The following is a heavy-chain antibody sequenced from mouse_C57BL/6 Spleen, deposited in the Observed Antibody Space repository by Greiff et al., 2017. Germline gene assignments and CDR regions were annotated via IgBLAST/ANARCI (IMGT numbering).Heavy chain of an antibody. CDR3: AGAYDFASRVPLAMDY. CDR2: ISLKSDNYAT. V-gene: IGHV6-3*01. CDR1: GFTFSNYW. D-gene: IGHD6-2*01. J-gene: IGHJ4*01. Sequence: EVKLQESGGGLVQPGGSMKLSCVASGFTFSNYWMNWVRQSPEKGLEWVAQISLKSDNYATHYAEYVKERFTISRDDSKSSVYLQMSSLRADDTGIYYCAGAYDFASRVPLAMDYWGQGTTVTVSS.